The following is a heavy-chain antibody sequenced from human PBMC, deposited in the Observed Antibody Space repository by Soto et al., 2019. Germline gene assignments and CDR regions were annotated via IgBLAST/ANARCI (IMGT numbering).Heavy chain of an antibody. CDR3: ARWGTTGGLDV. V-gene: IGHV3-30*19. CDR1: GFTFRSYV. Sequence: QVQLVESGGGVVQPGTSLRVSCVGSGFTFRSYVIHWVRQAPGKGLEWVALTSYDGSDKYYGDSVRGRFTISRDNSRNTVDLQMDSLRSEDTALYYCARWGTTGGLDVWGQGTLVSMSS. J-gene: IGHJ1*01. CDR2: TSYDGSDK. D-gene: IGHD3-16*01.